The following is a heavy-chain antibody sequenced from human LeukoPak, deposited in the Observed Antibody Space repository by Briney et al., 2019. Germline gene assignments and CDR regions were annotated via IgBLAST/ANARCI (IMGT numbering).Heavy chain of an antibody. CDR3: AKDLPYYYGSGSYGGGVEYYYYGMDV. J-gene: IGHJ6*02. V-gene: IGHV3-23*01. D-gene: IGHD3-10*01. CDR1: GFTFSSYA. CDR2: ISGSGGST. Sequence: GGSLRPSCAASGFTFSSYAMSWVRQAPGKGLEWVSAISGSGGSTYYADSVKGRFTISRDNSKNTLYLQMNSLRAEDTAVYYCAKDLPYYYGSGSYGGGVEYYYYGMDVWGQGTTVTVSS.